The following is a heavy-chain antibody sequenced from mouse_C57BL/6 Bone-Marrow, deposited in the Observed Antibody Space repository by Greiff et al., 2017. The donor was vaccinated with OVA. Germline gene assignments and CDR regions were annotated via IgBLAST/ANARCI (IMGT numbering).Heavy chain of an antibody. J-gene: IGHJ3*01. CDR3: ARSLYYYGGSSFPY. CDR2: IYPRSGNT. Sequence: QVQLQQSGAELARPGASVKLSCKASGYTFTSYGISWVKQRTGQGLEWIGEIYPRSGNTYYNEKFKGKATLTAEKSSSTAYMELRSLTSEDSAVYFCARSLYYYGGSSFPYWGQGTLVTVSA. D-gene: IGHD1-1*01. V-gene: IGHV1-81*01. CDR1: GYTFTSYG.